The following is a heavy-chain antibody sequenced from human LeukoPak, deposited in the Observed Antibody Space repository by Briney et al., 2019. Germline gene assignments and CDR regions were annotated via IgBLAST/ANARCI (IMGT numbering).Heavy chain of an antibody. J-gene: IGHJ3*02. CDR1: GDSVSSGPYH. CDR3: ARDRGVYNWNDWDAFDI. CDR2: IYYTGST. D-gene: IGHD1-20*01. Sequence: PSETLSLTCNVSGDSVSSGPYHWSWIRQPPGKGLEWIGYIYYTGSTNYTPSLKLRVTISVDTSKNHFSLKLNSVTAADTAVYYCARDRGVYNWNDWDAFDIWGQGTVVTVSS. V-gene: IGHV4-61*01.